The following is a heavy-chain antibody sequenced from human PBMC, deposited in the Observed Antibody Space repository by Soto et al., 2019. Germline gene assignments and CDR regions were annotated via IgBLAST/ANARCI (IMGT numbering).Heavy chain of an antibody. CDR1: GFTVNSND. Sequence: PGGSLRLSCAASGFTVNSNDMSWVRQAPGKGLEWVSVIYSGGSTYYADSVKGRFTISRDNSKNTLYLQMNSLRAEDTAVYYCARESRYFDWLSLEYWGQGTLVTVSS. CDR3: ARESRYFDWLSLEY. V-gene: IGHV3-66*01. CDR2: IYSGGST. J-gene: IGHJ4*02. D-gene: IGHD3-9*01.